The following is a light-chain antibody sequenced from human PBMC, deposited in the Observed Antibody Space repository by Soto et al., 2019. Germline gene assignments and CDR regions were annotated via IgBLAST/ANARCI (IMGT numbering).Light chain of an antibody. V-gene: IGLV2-8*01. J-gene: IGLJ2*01. CDR3: SSYAGSNMVV. Sequence: QSALTQPRSASGSPGQSVAISCTGTSSDIGGYNYVSWYQIHPGKAPKLMIYEVNKRPSGVPDRFSGSKSGNTASLIVSGLQAEDEADYYCSSYAGSNMVVFGGGTKLTVL. CDR1: SSDIGGYNY. CDR2: EVN.